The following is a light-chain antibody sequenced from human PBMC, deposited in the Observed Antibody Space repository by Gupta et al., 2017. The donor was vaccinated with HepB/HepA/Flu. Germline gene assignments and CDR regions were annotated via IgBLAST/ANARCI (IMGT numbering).Light chain of an antibody. V-gene: IGLV3-19*01. Sequence: SSELTQDPAVSVALVQTVRITCLGDSLRSYDANWYQQKPGQAPVLVIYGKNNRPSGIPDRFSGSSSGNTASLTITGAQAEDEADYYCNARDSSGNHVVFGGGTKLTVL. CDR1: SLRSYD. CDR3: NARDSSGNHVV. J-gene: IGLJ2*01. CDR2: GKN.